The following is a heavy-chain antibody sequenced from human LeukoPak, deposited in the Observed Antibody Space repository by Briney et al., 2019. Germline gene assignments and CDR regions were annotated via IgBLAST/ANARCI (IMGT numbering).Heavy chain of an antibody. Sequence: PGGSLRLSCAASGFTFSYYWMHWVRQAPGKGLVWVSRISDDGSRTTYADSVKGRFAISRDNAKNTLYLQMTSLRAEDTAVYYCARDDGFYSDSSFQDYWGQGTLVTVSS. D-gene: IGHD2/OR15-2a*01. CDR1: GFTFSYYW. J-gene: IGHJ4*02. V-gene: IGHV3-74*01. CDR2: ISDDGSRT. CDR3: ARDDGFYSDSSFQDY.